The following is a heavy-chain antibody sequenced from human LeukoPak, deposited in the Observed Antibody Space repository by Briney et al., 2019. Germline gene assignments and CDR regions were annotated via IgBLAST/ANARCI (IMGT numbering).Heavy chain of an antibody. D-gene: IGHD3-3*01. CDR1: GFTFSSYA. Sequence: GGSLRLSCAASGFTFSSYAMHWVRQAPGKGLEWVAVISYDGSNKYYADSVKGRFTISRDNSKNTLYLQMNSLRAEDTAVYYCAIESQGYDFCSGYPHSYYFDYWGQGTLVTVSS. J-gene: IGHJ4*02. CDR2: ISYDGSNK. CDR3: AIESQGYDFCSGYPHSYYFDY. V-gene: IGHV3-30-3*01.